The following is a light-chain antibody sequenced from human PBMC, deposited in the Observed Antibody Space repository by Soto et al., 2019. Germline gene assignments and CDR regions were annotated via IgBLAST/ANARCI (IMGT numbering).Light chain of an antibody. Sequence: SYELTQPPSVSVSPGQTASITCSGHKLGNKYACWYQQKPGQSPVLVIYQDRKRPSGIPERFSGSNSGNTATLTISGTQAMDEADYYCQAWVSSTVVFGGWTKLTVL. CDR1: KLGNKY. J-gene: IGLJ2*01. CDR3: QAWVSSTVV. V-gene: IGLV3-1*01. CDR2: QDR.